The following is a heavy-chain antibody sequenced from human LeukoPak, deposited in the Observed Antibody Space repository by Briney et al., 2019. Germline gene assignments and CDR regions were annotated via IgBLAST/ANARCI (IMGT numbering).Heavy chain of an antibody. CDR2: IYYSGST. J-gene: IGHJ4*02. CDR3: ARGPNWGMGFFDY. D-gene: IGHD7-27*01. Sequence: SETLSLTCTVSGGSISSGDYYWRWLRQPPGKGLEWIAYIYYSGSTYYNPALKSRVTISVDTSKNQFSLKLSSVTAADTAVYYCARGPNWGMGFFDYWGQGTLVTVSS. V-gene: IGHV4-30-4*01. CDR1: GGSISSGDYY.